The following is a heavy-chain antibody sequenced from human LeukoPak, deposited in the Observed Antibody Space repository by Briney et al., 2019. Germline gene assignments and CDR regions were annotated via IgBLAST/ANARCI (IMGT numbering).Heavy chain of an antibody. CDR2: IQYDGSNT. J-gene: IGHJ3*02. CDR3: ARVSDSSGYYGNNAFDI. V-gene: IGHV3-30*12. Sequence: GGSLRLSCAASGFSLSSYGMHWVRQARGKGLQWVAFIQYDGSNTYYTDSVKGRFTISRDNSKNMLYLQMNSLRAEDTAVYYCARVSDSSGYYGNNAFDIWGQGTMVTVSS. D-gene: IGHD3-22*01. CDR1: GFSLSSYG.